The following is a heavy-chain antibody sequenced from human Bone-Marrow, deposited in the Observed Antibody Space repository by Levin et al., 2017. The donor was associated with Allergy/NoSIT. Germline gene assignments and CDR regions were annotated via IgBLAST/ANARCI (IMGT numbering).Heavy chain of an antibody. V-gene: IGHV3-30*18. Sequence: GESLKISCAASGFTFSSYGMHWVRQAPGKGLEWVAVISYDGSNKYYADSVKGRFTISRDNSKNTLYLQMNSLRAEDTAVYYCANDYYGMDVWGQGTTVTVSS. CDR2: ISYDGSNK. CDR3: ANDYYGMDV. J-gene: IGHJ6*02. CDR1: GFTFSSYG.